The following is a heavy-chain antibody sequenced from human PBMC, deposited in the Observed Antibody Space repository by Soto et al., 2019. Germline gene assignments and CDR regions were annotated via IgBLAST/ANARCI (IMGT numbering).Heavy chain of an antibody. CDR2: INESGST. J-gene: IGHJ4*02. CDR3: ARGSGIVALPGELEDVKYDY. CDR1: GQSFSGHS. Sequence: QVQLQQWGAGLVKPSETLSLSCAVYGQSFSGHSWAWIRQPPGKGLEWIGEINESGSTYYNPSLKSRVTSSTDTSKNQFPLKLSSVSAADTAAYFCARGSGIVALPGELEDVKYDYWGQGTLVNVSS. D-gene: IGHD1-1*01. V-gene: IGHV4-34*01.